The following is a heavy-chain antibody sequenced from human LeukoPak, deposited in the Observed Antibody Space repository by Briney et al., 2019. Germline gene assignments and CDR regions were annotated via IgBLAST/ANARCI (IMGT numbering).Heavy chain of an antibody. V-gene: IGHV3-23*01. J-gene: IGHJ4*02. CDR1: GFTFSSYA. CDR2: IIGSGGYT. CDR3: VKQRGIYLDFDY. Sequence: PGGSLRLSCAASGFTFSSYAMSWVRQAPGKGLEWVSAIIGSGGYTYHADSVKGRFTISRDNSKNTLSLQMDSPRAEDTAVYYCVKQRGIYLDFDYRGQGTLVTVSS. D-gene: IGHD1-26*01.